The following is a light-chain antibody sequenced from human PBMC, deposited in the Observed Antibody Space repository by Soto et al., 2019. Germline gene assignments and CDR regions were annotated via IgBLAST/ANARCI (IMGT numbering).Light chain of an antibody. CDR1: QSVSSSY. J-gene: IGKJ1*01. CDR3: QQYGSSPRT. V-gene: IGKV3-20*01. CDR2: GAS. Sequence: EIVWTQSPGTLSLSPGEIATLSCRASQSVSSSYLAWYQQKPGQAPRLLIYGASSRATGIPDRFSGSGSGTDFTLTISRLEPEDFAVYYCQQYGSSPRTFGQGTKVEIK.